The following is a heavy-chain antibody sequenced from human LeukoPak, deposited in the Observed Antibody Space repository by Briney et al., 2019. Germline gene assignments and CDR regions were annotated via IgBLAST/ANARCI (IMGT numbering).Heavy chain of an antibody. V-gene: IGHV3-33*01. CDR1: GFTFSSYG. D-gene: IGHD6-13*01. CDR3: ARGFGSSSWTFDY. CDR2: IWYDGSNK. J-gene: IGHJ4*02. Sequence: GGSLRLSCAASGFTFSSYGMHWVRQAPGKGLEWVAVIWYDGSNKYYADSVKGRFTISRDNSKNTLYLQMNSLRAEDTAVYYCARGFGSSSWTFDYWGQGTLVTVSS.